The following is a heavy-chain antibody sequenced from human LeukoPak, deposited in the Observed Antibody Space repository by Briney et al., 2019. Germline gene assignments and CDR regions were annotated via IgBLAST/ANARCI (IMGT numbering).Heavy chain of an antibody. CDR3: ARAIDSNGYYPRY. CDR2: INPNSGGT. CDR1: GYTFNDYY. Sequence: ASVKVSCKASGYTFNDYYIYWVRQAPGQGPEWMGWINPNSGGTQYAQKFQGRVTMTRDTSITTAYMELSSLRSDDTALYYCARAIDSNGYYPRYWGQGTLVTVSS. V-gene: IGHV1-2*02. D-gene: IGHD3-22*01. J-gene: IGHJ4*02.